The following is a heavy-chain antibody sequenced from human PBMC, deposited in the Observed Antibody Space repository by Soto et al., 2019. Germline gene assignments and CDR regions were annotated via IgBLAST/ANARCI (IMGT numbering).Heavy chain of an antibody. Sequence: GGSLRLSCAASGFTFSDYYMSWIRQAPGKGLEWVSYISSSSSYTNYADSVKGRFTISRDNAKNSLYLLMNSLRAEDTAVYYCAKARELRYFDWLLPSYYYYGMDVWGQGTTVTVSS. CDR2: ISSSSSYT. V-gene: IGHV3-11*05. D-gene: IGHD3-9*01. CDR1: GFTFSDYY. CDR3: AKARELRYFDWLLPSYYYYGMDV. J-gene: IGHJ6*02.